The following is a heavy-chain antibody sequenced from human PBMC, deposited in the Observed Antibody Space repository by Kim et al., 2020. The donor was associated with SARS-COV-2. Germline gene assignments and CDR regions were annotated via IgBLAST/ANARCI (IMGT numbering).Heavy chain of an antibody. V-gene: IGHV4-39*01. D-gene: IGHD5-12*01. CDR3: ARHSGVATGFTY. Sequence: CYSPSLKSRVTISVDTSKKQFSLKLSSVTAADTAFYYCARHSGVATGFTYWGQGTLVTVSS. J-gene: IGHJ4*02.